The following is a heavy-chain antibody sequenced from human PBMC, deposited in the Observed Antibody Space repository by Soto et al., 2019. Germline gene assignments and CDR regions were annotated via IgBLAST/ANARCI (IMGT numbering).Heavy chain of an antibody. Sequence: ASVKVSCKASGYTLINYGIHWVRQAPGQRLEWMGWINAGNGNTKYSQNFQDRVTITRDTSASTAYMELSSLRSEDTAVFYCARSGYSSGWYHWYFDLWGRGTLVTVSS. D-gene: IGHD6-19*01. CDR2: INAGNGNT. CDR3: ARSGYSSGWYHWYFDL. J-gene: IGHJ2*01. V-gene: IGHV1-3*01. CDR1: GYTLINYG.